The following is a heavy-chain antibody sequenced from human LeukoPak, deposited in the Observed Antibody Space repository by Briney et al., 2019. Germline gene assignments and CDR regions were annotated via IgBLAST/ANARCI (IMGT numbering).Heavy chain of an antibody. V-gene: IGHV4-34*01. Sequence: PSETLSLTCAVYGGSFSGYYWSWIRQSPGKGLEWIGEINHSGSTNYSPSLKSRVTISVDTSKNQFSLKLSSVTAADTAVYYCARVRDTAMVWFDYWGQGTLVTVSS. CDR2: INHSGST. D-gene: IGHD5-18*01. J-gene: IGHJ4*02. CDR1: GGSFSGYY. CDR3: ARVRDTAMVWFDY.